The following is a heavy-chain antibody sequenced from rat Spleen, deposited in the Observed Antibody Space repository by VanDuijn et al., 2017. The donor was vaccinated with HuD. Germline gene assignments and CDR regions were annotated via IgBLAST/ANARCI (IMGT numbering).Heavy chain of an antibody. J-gene: IGHJ3*01. CDR3: ARLGNSGFGNWFAY. Sequence: EVQLVESDGGLVQPGRSLKLSCATSGFTFSDYYMAWVRQAPTKGLEWVATMSYDGSSTYYRDSVKGRFTISRDNAESTLSLQMDSLRSEDSATYYCARLGNSGFGNWFAYWGQGTLVTVSS. CDR1: GFTFSDYY. CDR2: MSYDGSST. V-gene: IGHV5-29*01. D-gene: IGHD4-4*01.